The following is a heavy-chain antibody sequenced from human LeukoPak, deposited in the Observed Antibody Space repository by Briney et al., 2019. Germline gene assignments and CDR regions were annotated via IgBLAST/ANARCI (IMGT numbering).Heavy chain of an antibody. CDR3: ARTVGNRPDY. CDR1: GYRFSDHG. CDR2: SWYDGSKS. Sequence: PGGSLRLSCTASGYRFSDHGIHWVRQAPGKGLEWVAISWYDGSKSYFVDSVKGRFTISRDNSKNLVCLQMNSLTAEDTAVYYCARTVGNRPDYWGQGTLATVSS. V-gene: IGHV3-33*01. J-gene: IGHJ4*02. D-gene: IGHD1-26*01.